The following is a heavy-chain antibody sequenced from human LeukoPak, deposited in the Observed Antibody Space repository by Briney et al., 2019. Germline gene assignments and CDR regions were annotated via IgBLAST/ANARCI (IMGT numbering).Heavy chain of an antibody. V-gene: IGHV1-2*04. D-gene: IGHD2-2*01. J-gene: IGHJ5*02. CDR1: GYTFTGYY. Sequence: ASVTVSCKASGYTFTGYYMHWVRQAPGQGREWMGWINPNSGGTNYAQKFQGWVTMTRDTSISTAYMELSRLRSDDTAVYYCATYCSSTSCYWFDPWGQGTLVTVSS. CDR2: INPNSGGT. CDR3: ATYCSSTSCYWFDP.